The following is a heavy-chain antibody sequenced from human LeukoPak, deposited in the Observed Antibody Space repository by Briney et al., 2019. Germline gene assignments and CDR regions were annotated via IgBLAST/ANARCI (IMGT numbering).Heavy chain of an antibody. D-gene: IGHD6-19*01. CDR3: ARDRYSSESAFDI. V-gene: IGHV7-4-1*02. CDR2: INTNTGNP. Sequence: ASVKVSCKASGYTLTNYALNWVRQAPGQGLEWMGWINTNTGNPTYAQGFTGRFVFSLDTSVSTAYLQISSLKAEDTAVYYCARDRYSSESAFDILGQGTMVTVSS. J-gene: IGHJ3*02. CDR1: GYTLTNYA.